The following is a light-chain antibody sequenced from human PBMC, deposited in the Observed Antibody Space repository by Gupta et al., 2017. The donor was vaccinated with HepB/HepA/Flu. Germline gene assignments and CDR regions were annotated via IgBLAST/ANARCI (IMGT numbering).Light chain of an antibody. J-gene: IGLJ3*02. Sequence: SALTQPASVSGAPGQSITIACTGTSSDGGYNNYVAWYHPHPGKPPKVMIYDVSRRPAGVASSFSASKSGNTTSLTISELAEEVGADYYYSPDANSNTGVFGGGTKLTVL. CDR1: SSDGGYNNY. CDR2: DVS. CDR3: SPDANSNTGV. V-gene: IGLV2-14*01.